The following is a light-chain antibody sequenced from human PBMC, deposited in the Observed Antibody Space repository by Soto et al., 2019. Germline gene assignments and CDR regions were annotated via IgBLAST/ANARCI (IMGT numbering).Light chain of an antibody. CDR1: QSIRHY. CDR2: GAS. CDR3: QHHNSYSQT. Sequence: DIQMTQSPPTLSASVGDRVTITCRASQSIRHYLAWYQQMPGKAPKLLIYGASTLHSGVPSRFSGSGSGTAFTLTLSSLQPDDFGTYFCQHHNSYSQTFGQGTKVQLK. J-gene: IGKJ1*01. V-gene: IGKV1-5*01.